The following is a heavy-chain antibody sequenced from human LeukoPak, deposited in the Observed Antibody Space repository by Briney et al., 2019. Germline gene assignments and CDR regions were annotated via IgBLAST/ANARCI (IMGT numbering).Heavy chain of an antibody. CDR3: ARAYSGRYFDY. Sequence: SETLSLTCTVSGGSISNYYWIWSRQPPGKGLEWIGYIYYSGSTKYNPSLKSRVTISVDTSKNQFSLKLNSVTAADTAVYYCARAYSGRYFDYWGQGTLVTVSS. CDR1: GGSISNYY. J-gene: IGHJ4*02. D-gene: IGHD1-26*01. CDR2: IYYSGST. V-gene: IGHV4-59*01.